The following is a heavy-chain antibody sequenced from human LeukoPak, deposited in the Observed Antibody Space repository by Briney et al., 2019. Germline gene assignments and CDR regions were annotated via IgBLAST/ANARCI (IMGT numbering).Heavy chain of an antibody. CDR1: GFTFSSYE. CDR2: ISSSGTTI. J-gene: IGHJ3*02. Sequence: PGGSLRLSCAASGFTFSSYEMNWVRQAPGKGLEWVSYISSSGTTIYFADFVKGRFTISRDNAKNSLYLQMNSLRAEDTAVYYCATAFYYDSSGYPDAFDIWGQGTMVTVSS. D-gene: IGHD3-22*01. CDR3: ATAFYYDSSGYPDAFDI. V-gene: IGHV3-48*03.